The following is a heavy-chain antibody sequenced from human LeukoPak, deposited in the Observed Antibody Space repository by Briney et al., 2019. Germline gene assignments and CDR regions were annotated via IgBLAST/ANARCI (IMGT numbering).Heavy chain of an antibody. CDR2: IYTSGST. D-gene: IGHD6-13*01. J-gene: IGHJ5*02. CDR3: ARDGSAWYGWFDP. V-gene: IGHV4-61*02. CDR1: GGSISSGSYY. Sequence: SETLSLTCTVSGGSISSGSYYWSWIRQPAGKGLEWIGRIYTSGSTNYNPSLKSRVTISIDTSKYQFSLKLSSVTAADTAVYYCARDGSAWYGWFDPWGQGTLVTVSS.